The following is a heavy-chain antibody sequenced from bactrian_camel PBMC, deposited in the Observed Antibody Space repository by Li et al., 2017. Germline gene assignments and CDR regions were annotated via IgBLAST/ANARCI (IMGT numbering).Heavy chain of an antibody. CDR1: GFTFSSYA. D-gene: IGHD6*01. CDR2: INSGGGST. J-gene: IGHJ4*01. V-gene: IGHV3S31*01. Sequence: VQLVESGGGLVQPGGSLRLSCAASGFTFSSYAMGWVRQAPGKGLEWVSAINSGGGSTYYADSVKGRFTISRDNAKNTLYLQMNSLQFDDTAMYYCAKIGSWNEYSYRGQGTQVTVS. CDR3: AKIGSWNEYSY.